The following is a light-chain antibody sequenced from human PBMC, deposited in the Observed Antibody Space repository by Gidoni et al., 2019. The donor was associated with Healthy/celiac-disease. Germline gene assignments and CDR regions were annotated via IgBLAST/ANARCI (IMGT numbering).Light chain of an antibody. V-gene: IGKV2-28*01. CDR2: LGS. CDR1: QSLLHSNGYNY. Sequence: IVMTQSPLSLPVTPGEPASISCRSSQSLLHSNGYNYLDWYLQKPGQSPQLLIYLGSNRASGVPDRFSGSGSGTDFTLKISRVEAEDVGVYYCMQALQTPQITFGQXTRLEIK. J-gene: IGKJ5*01. CDR3: MQALQTPQIT.